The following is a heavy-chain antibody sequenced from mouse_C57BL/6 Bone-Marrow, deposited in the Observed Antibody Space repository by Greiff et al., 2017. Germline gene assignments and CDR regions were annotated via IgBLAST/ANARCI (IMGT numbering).Heavy chain of an antibody. D-gene: IGHD3-2*02. J-gene: IGHJ2*01. Sequence: VQLQQSGPVLVKPGASVKMSCKASGYTFTDYYMNWVKQSHGKSLEWIGVINPYNGGTSYNQKFKGKATLTVDKSSSTAYMELNSLTSEDSAVYYCARTAQATWYFDYGGQGTTLTVSS. V-gene: IGHV1-19*01. CDR3: ARTAQATWYFDY. CDR1: GYTFTDYY. CDR2: INPYNGGT.